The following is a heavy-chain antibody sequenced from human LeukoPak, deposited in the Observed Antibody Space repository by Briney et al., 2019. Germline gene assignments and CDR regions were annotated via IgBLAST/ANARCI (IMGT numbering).Heavy chain of an antibody. CDR2: IRFDGSNK. J-gene: IGHJ4*02. D-gene: IGHD3-10*01. CDR3: AKRQSDRGEIDY. CDR1: GFTFSSTG. Sequence: GGSLRLSCAASGFTFSSTGMHWVRQAPGQGLEWVAFIRFDGSNKYYADSVKGRFSISRDNSKNTLYLQMNSLRAEDTAVYYCAKRQSDRGEIDYWGQGTLVTVSS. V-gene: IGHV3-30*02.